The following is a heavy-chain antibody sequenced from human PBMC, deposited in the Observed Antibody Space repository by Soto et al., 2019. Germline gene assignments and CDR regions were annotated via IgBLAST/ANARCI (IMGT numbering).Heavy chain of an antibody. J-gene: IGHJ4*02. CDR3: ARKGEYYDSSGYYEDGFDY. CDR2: IIPIFGTA. CDR1: GGTFSSYA. Sequence: GASVKVSCKASGGTFSSYAISWVRQAPGQGLDWMGGIIPIFGTANYAQKFQGRVTITADESTSTAYMELSSLRSEDTAVYYCARKGEYYDSSGYYEDGFDYWGQGTLVTVSS. D-gene: IGHD3-22*01. V-gene: IGHV1-69*13.